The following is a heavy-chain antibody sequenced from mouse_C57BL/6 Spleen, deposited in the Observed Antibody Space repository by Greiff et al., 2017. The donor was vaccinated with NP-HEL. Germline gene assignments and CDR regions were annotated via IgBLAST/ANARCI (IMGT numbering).Heavy chain of an antibody. V-gene: IGHV2-5*01. Sequence: VKLMESGPGLVQPSQSLSITCTVSGFSLTSYGVHWVRQSPGKGLEWLGVIWRGGSTDYNAAFMSRLSITKDNSKSQVFFKMNSLQADDTAIYYCAKNRSPNYGSSYALDYWGQGTSVTVSS. CDR3: AKNRSPNYGSSYALDY. J-gene: IGHJ4*01. CDR1: GFSLTSYG. D-gene: IGHD1-1*01. CDR2: IWRGGST.